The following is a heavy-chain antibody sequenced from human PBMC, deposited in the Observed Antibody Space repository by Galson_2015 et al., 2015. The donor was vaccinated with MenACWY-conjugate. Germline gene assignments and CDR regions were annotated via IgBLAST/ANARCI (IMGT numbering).Heavy chain of an antibody. CDR1: GFTFSSYA. Sequence: SLRLSCAASGFTFSSYAMSWVRQAPGKGLEWVSAISGSGGSTYYADSVKGRFTISRDNSKNTLYLQMNSLRAEDTAVYYCAKDGDSSGWYPVYYFDYWGQGTLVTVSS. CDR3: AKDGDSSGWYPVYYFDY. V-gene: IGHV3-23*01. D-gene: IGHD6-19*01. J-gene: IGHJ4*02. CDR2: ISGSGGST.